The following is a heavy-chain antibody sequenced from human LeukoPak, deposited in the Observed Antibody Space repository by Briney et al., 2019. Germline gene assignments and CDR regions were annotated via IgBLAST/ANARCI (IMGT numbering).Heavy chain of an antibody. Sequence: ASVKVSCKASGYTFTSYDINWVRQATGQGLEWMGWMNPNSGNTGYAQKFQGRVTMTRDTSISTAYMELSRLRSDDTAIYYCARERMTTVTTDYYYYMDVWGKGTTVTVSS. CDR1: GYTFTSYD. D-gene: IGHD4-17*01. V-gene: IGHV1-8*02. CDR2: MNPNSGNT. CDR3: ARERMTTVTTDYYYYMDV. J-gene: IGHJ6*03.